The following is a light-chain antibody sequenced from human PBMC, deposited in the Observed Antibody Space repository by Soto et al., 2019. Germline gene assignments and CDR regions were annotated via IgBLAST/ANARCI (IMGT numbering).Light chain of an antibody. J-gene: IGLJ1*01. V-gene: IGLV2-14*01. CDR2: EVS. Sequence: QSALTQPASVSGSPGQSITISCTGTSSDVGGYNYVSWYPQHPGKAPKRMIYEVSTRPSGVSNRFSGSKSGNTASLTISGLQAEDEADYYCSSYTSSSTLVVFGTGTKVTVL. CDR3: SSYTSSSTLVV. CDR1: SSDVGGYNY.